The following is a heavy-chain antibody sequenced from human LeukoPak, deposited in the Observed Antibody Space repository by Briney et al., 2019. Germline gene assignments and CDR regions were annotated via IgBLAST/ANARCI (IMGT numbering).Heavy chain of an antibody. D-gene: IGHD1-1*01. CDR1: GFPFETNA. V-gene: IGHV3-66*01. J-gene: IGHJ6*02. Sequence: GGSLRLSCATSGFPFETNAMSWVRQAPGKGLEWVATIGNTETFYADSVKGRFTISRDNSKNTLYLQMNSLRAEDTTVYYCARGSYGRGTGYAMDVWGQGTTVTVSS. CDR2: IGNTET. CDR3: ARGSYGRGTGYAMDV.